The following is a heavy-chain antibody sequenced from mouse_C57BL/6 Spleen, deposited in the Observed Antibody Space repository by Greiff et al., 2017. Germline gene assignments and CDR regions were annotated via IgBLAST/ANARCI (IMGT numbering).Heavy chain of an antibody. J-gene: IGHJ3*01. Sequence: QVQLQQPGAALVRPGSSVKLSCKASGYTFTSYWMHWVKQRPIQGLEWIGNIDPSDSETHYNQKFKDKATLTVDKSSSTAYMQISSLTSEDSAVYYCARLGDAYDFAWFAYWCQGTLVTVSA. V-gene: IGHV1-52*01. CDR1: GYTFTSYW. D-gene: IGHD2-2*01. CDR2: IDPSDSET. CDR3: ARLGDAYDFAWFAY.